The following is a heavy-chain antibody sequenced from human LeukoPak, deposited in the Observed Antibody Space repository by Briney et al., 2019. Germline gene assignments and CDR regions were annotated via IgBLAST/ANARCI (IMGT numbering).Heavy chain of an antibody. J-gene: IGHJ6*03. CDR2: IYYSGST. CDR1: GGSISSYY. Sequence: PSETLSLTCTVSGGSISSYYWSWIRQPPGKGLEWIGYIYYSGSTNYNPSLKSRVTISVDTSKNQFSLKLSSVTAADTAVYYCARVDHCSSTSCGYYYYYYMDVWGKGTTVTVSS. CDR3: ARVDHCSSTSCGYYYYYYMDV. D-gene: IGHD2-2*01. V-gene: IGHV4-59*01.